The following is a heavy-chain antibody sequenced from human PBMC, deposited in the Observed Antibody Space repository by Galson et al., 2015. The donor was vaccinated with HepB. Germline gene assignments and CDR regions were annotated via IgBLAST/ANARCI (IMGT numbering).Heavy chain of an antibody. CDR2: ISSSSTTI. CDR3: AGSYSSSWYDSYYYYGMDV. J-gene: IGHJ6*02. V-gene: IGHV3-48*04. Sequence: SLRLSCAASTFIFSTYSMDWVRQAPGKGLEWVSYISSSSTTIYYADSVKGRFTISRDNAKNSLYLQMNSLRAEDTAVYYCAGSYSSSWYDSYYYYGMDVWGQGTTVTVSS. D-gene: IGHD6-13*01. CDR1: TFIFSTYS.